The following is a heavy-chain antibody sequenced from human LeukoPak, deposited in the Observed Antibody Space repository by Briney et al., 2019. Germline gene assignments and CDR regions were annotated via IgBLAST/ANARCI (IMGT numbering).Heavy chain of an antibody. Sequence: PGGSLRLSCAASGFTFSSYGMHWVRQAPGKGLEWVAVIWYDGSNKYYADSVKGRFTISRDNSKNTLYLQMNSLRAEDTAVYYCARDQEEQQLVNYYYYYGMDVWGQGTTVTVSS. CDR1: GFTFSSYG. D-gene: IGHD6-13*01. J-gene: IGHJ6*02. V-gene: IGHV3-33*01. CDR2: IWYDGSNK. CDR3: ARDQEEQQLVNYYYYYGMDV.